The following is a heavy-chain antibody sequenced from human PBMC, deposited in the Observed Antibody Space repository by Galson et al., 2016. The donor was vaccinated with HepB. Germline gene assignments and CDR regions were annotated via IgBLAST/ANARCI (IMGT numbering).Heavy chain of an antibody. D-gene: IGHD1-26*01. CDR1: GGSLRGYY. CDR3: ARISLRVGQDY. J-gene: IGHJ4*02. Sequence: SETLSLTCAVYGGSLRGYYWSWIRQPPGKGLEWIGEINHSGNTNYNPSLKSRVNMTVDASKNQFSLTLRSAAAADTALYFCARISLRVGQDYWGQGTLVTVSS. V-gene: IGHV4-34*01. CDR2: INHSGNT.